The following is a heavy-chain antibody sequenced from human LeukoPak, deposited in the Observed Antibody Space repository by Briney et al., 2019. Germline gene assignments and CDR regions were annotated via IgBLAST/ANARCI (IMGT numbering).Heavy chain of an antibody. CDR2: INPTGTTT. Sequence: ASVKVSCKASGYTFINHWMHWVRQAPGQGLEWVGLINPTGTTTLYAQKFQGRITLTRDMSATTDYMELSSLTSEDTAVYYCARFAVHRRLAVAGQFGLDYWGQGTLVTVSS. CDR1: GYTFINHW. J-gene: IGHJ4*02. CDR3: ARFAVHRRLAVAGQFGLDY. D-gene: IGHD6-19*01. V-gene: IGHV1-46*01.